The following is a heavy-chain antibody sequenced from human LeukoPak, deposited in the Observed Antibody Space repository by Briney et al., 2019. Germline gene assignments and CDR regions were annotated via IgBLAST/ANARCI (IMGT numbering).Heavy chain of an antibody. CDR2: ISHIGGS. J-gene: IGHJ4*02. V-gene: IGHV4-34*01. D-gene: IGHD4-17*01. Sequence: SETLSLTCAVYGGSFSGFYWTYIRHFPGEGLEWIGEISHIGGSNYNLSLKSRVTISVDTSRNHFSLKLSSVTAADTAMYYCAGTTVTTYDYWGQGTLVTVSS. CDR1: GGSFSGFY. CDR3: AGTTVTTYDY.